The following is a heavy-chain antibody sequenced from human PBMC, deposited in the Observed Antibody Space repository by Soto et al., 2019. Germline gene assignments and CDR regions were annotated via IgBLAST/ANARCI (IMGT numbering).Heavy chain of an antibody. D-gene: IGHD6-6*01. CDR2: IYYSGST. Sequence: QVQLQESGPGLVKPSQTLSLTCTVSGGSISSGGYYWSWIRHHPGKGLEWIGYIYYSGSTYYNPSLKSRVTISVDTSKTQFSLKLSSVTAADTAVYYCATYSSSSGYPDYYGMDVWGQGTTVTVSS. V-gene: IGHV4-31*03. J-gene: IGHJ6*02. CDR3: ATYSSSSGYPDYYGMDV. CDR1: GGSISSGGYY.